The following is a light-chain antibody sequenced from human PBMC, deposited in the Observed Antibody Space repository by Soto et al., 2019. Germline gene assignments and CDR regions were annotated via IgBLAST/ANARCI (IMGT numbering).Light chain of an antibody. V-gene: IGKV1-33*01. CDR3: QHYDNLPRLT. Sequence: DIQMTQSPSSVSASVGDRVTITCQASQDISNYLNWYQQKPGKAPKLLIYDASNLETGVPSRFSGSGSGTDFTFTISSLQPEDIATYYCQHYDNLPRLTFGGGTKV. J-gene: IGKJ4*01. CDR2: DAS. CDR1: QDISNY.